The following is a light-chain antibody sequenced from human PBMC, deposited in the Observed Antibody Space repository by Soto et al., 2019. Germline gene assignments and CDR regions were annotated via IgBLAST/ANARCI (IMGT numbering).Light chain of an antibody. J-gene: IGKJ1*01. CDR3: MQAVQTPWS. V-gene: IGKV2-28*01. CDR1: QSLLHSNGVNY. Sequence: EIVVTQSPLSLPVILGEPASISCRSSQSLLHSNGVNYLDWYLQRPGQSPQLLIYMASSRASGVPDRFSGSGSGTDFTLTITRVEAEDVGIYYCMQAVQTPWSFGQGTKVDIK. CDR2: MAS.